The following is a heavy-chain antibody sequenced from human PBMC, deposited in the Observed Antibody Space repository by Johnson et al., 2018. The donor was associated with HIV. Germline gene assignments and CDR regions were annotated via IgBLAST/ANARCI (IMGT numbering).Heavy chain of an antibody. CDR1: GFTFSTYA. Sequence: QVQLVESGGGVVQPGRSLRLSCAASGFTFSTYAMHWVRQAPGKGLEWVALISYDGSDKYYGDSVKGRFTISRDNSKNTLYLQMNSLRAEDTAVYYCAKVNGDYKTDAFDIWGQGTMVTVSS. V-gene: IGHV3-30*18. J-gene: IGHJ3*02. CDR2: ISYDGSDK. CDR3: AKVNGDYKTDAFDI. D-gene: IGHD4-17*01.